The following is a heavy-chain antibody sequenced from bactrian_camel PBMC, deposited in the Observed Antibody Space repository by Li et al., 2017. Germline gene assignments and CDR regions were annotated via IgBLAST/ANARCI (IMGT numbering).Heavy chain of an antibody. CDR3: VADQFCPRKIRDHGLGALPLTFRY. D-gene: IGHD5*01. CDR1: RTYNTYC. CDR2: IDSETA. V-gene: IGHV3S53*01. J-gene: IGHJ6*01. Sequence: HVQLVESGGGSVQAGGSLRLSCKASRTYNTYCLAWFRQAPGKKREGVAAIDSETATYTASVKGRFTISTENAKKMFYLQMNSLKVEDAGMYYCVADQFCPRKIRDHGLGALPLTFRYWGQGTQVTVS.